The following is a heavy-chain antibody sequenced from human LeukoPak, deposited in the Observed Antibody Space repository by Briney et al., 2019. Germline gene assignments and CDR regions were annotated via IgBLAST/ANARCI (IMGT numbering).Heavy chain of an antibody. D-gene: IGHD1-26*01. Sequence: GASVKVSCKASGGTFSSYAISWVRQAPGQGLEWMGGIIPIFGTANYAQKFQGRVTITTDESTSTAYMELSSLRSEDTAVYYCARVQWELLRDDAFDIWGQGTMVTVSS. CDR1: GGTFSSYA. CDR3: ARVQWELLRDDAFDI. CDR2: IIPIFGTA. V-gene: IGHV1-69*05. J-gene: IGHJ3*02.